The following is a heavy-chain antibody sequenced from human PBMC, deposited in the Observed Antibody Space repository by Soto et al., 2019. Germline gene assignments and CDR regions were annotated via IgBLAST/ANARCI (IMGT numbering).Heavy chain of an antibody. D-gene: IGHD4-17*01. V-gene: IGHV3-30*18. CDR1: GFTFSNHG. CDR2: IASYGSNK. CDR3: AKEVGTAVTAVTSGYFDF. Sequence: QVQLVESGGGVVQPGRSLRLSCAASGFTFSNHGMHWVRQAPGTGLEWVAVIASYGSNKYYADSVKGRFTISSDNSKNTMYLQMNRLRAEDADVFYCAKEVGTAVTAVTSGYFDFWGRGTLVTVSS. J-gene: IGHJ2*01.